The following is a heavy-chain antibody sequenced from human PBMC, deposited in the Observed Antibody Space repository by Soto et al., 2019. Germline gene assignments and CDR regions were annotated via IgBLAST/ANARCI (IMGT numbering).Heavy chain of an antibody. Sequence: QPPGKGLERIGNFSFSGSTSYNPSLKGRVTIAADTSKNQFSLNLSPVTPADTAVYYCVFFQSAAGIRVSVPVSAFLLNRSSDL. D-gene: IGHD2-15*01. CDR2: FSFSGST. V-gene: IGHV4-4*09. CDR3: VFFQSAAGIRVSVPVSAFLLNRSSDL. J-gene: IGHJ2*01.